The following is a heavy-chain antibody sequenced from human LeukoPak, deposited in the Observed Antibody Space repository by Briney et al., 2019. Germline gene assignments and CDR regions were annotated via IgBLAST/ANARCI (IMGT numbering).Heavy chain of an antibody. CDR2: INPNSGGT. CDR3: APSASHFFYFDY. J-gene: IGHJ4*02. D-gene: IGHD3-3*02. V-gene: IGHV1-2*02. CDR1: GYTFTGYY. Sequence: ASVKVSCKASGYTFTGYYIHWVRRAPGQGLEWMGWINPNSGGTNYAQKFQGRVTMTRDTSISTAYMELSRLRSDDTAVYYCAPSASHFFYFDYWGQGTLVTVSS.